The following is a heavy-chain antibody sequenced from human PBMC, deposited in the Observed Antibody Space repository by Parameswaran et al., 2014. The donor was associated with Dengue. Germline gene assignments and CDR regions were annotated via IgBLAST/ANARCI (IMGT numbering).Heavy chain of an antibody. J-gene: IGHJ4*02. CDR2: INPSGGST. V-gene: IGHV1-46*01. Sequence: WVRQAPGQGLEWMGIINPSGGSTSYAQKFQGRVTMTRDTSTSTVYMELSSLRSEDTAVYYCARVSLELRGFDYWGQGTLVTVS. CDR3: ARVSLELRGFDY. D-gene: IGHD1-7*01.